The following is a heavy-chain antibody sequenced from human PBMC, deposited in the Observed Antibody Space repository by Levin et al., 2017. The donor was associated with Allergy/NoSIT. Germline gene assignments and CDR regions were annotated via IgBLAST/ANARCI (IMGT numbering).Heavy chain of an antibody. CDR3: ARSDGSATTFYYYGMDG. Sequence: SSETLSLTCAVSGGSFSGYYWSWIRQPPGKGLEWIGEINDSGNTNYNPSLKSRVSISEDTSTNQLSLRLSSVTAADTAVYYCARSDGSATTFYYYGMDGWGPGTTVTVSS. D-gene: IGHD4-11*01. CDR2: INDSGNT. CDR1: GGSFSGYY. J-gene: IGHJ6*02. V-gene: IGHV4-34*01.